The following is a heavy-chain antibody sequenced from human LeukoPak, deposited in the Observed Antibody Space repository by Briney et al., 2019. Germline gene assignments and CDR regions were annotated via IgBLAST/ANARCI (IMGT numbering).Heavy chain of an antibody. J-gene: IGHJ4*02. D-gene: IGHD3-10*01. V-gene: IGHV1-69*06. Sequence: ASVKVSCKASGGTFSSYAISWVRQAPGQGLEWMGGIIPIFGTANYSQKFQGRVTITADKSTSTAYMELSSLRSEDTAVYYCARVPSYGSGSYYTDWGQGTLVTVSS. CDR2: IIPIFGTA. CDR3: ARVPSYGSGSYYTD. CDR1: GGTFSSYA.